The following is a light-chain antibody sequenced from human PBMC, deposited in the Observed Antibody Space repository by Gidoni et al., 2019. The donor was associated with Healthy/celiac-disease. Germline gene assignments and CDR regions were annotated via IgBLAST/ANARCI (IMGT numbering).Light chain of an antibody. CDR1: QSISSY. Sequence: RVTITCRASQSISSYLNWYQQKPGKAPKLLIYAASSLQSGGPSRFSGSGSGTDFNLPISSLQPEDCATYYCRQSYSTPLTFGGGTKVEIK. J-gene: IGKJ4*01. CDR3: RQSYSTPLT. V-gene: IGKV1-39*01. CDR2: AAS.